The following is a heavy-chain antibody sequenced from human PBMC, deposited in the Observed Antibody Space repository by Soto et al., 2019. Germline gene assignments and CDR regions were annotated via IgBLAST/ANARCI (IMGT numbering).Heavy chain of an antibody. D-gene: IGHD3-10*01. J-gene: IGHJ5*02. CDR3: ARHNGELLYLRWFDP. CDR1: GGSISSYY. CDR2: IYYSGST. V-gene: IGHV4-59*08. Sequence: SETLSLTCTVSGGSISSYYWSWIRQPPGKGLEWIGYIYYSGSTNYNPSLKSRVTISVDTSKNQFSLKLSSVTAADTAVYYCARHNGELLYLRWFDPWGQGTLVTVSS.